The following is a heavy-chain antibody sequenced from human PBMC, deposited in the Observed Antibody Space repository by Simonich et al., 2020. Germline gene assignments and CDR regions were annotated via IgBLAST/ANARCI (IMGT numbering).Heavy chain of an antibody. CDR3: ARDQGGRAAAATDY. Sequence: QVQLVQSGAEVKKPGASVKVFCKASGYTFTSYGISWVRLAPGQGLEWMGWINANNDNTNYAQKLQGRVTITTDTSTSTAYMELRSLRSDDTAVYYCARDQGGRAAAATDYWGQGTLVTVSS. CDR1: GYTFTSYG. CDR2: INANNDNT. V-gene: IGHV1-18*01. D-gene: IGHD6-13*01. J-gene: IGHJ4*02.